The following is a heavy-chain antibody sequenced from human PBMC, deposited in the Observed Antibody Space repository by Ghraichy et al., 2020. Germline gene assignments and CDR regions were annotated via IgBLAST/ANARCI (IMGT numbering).Heavy chain of an antibody. D-gene: IGHD4-23*01. J-gene: IGHJ6*03. CDR3: ARGQSGYSNYYYYYYMDV. Sequence: SETLSLTCAVYGGSFSGYYWSWIRQPPGKGLEWIGEINHSGSTNYNPSLKSRVTISVDTSKNQFSLKLSSVTAADTAVYYCARGQSGYSNYYYYYYMDVWGKGTTVTVSS. V-gene: IGHV4-34*01. CDR1: GGSFSGYY. CDR2: INHSGST.